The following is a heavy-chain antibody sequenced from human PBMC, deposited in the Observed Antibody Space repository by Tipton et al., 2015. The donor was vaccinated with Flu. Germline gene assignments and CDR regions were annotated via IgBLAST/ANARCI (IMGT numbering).Heavy chain of an antibody. Sequence: QLVQSGAEVRKPGESLKISCKGSGYRFSTYWIGWVRQMPGKGLEWMGFVYPDDSDTRYSPSFQGQVTISADKSINTPYLQWSSLKAWAPAMYYWVRHATAAVGSHLDYWGQGTPVTVSS. CDR3: VRHATAAVGSHLDY. D-gene: IGHD6-13*01. CDR1: GYRFSTYW. J-gene: IGHJ4*02. V-gene: IGHV5-51*01. CDR2: VYPDDSDT.